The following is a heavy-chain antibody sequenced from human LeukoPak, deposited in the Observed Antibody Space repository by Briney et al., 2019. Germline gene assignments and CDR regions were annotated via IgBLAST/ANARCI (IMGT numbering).Heavy chain of an antibody. CDR2: MNPNSGNT. V-gene: IGHV1-8*01. J-gene: IGHJ4*02. D-gene: IGHD2-2*01. CDR3: AGAACTSCYTFDY. Sequence: ASVKVSCKASGYTFTSYDINWVRQATGQGLEWMGWMNPNSGNTGYAQKFQGRVTMTRNTSISTAYMELSSLRSEDTAVYYCAGAACTSCYTFDYWGQGTLVTVSS. CDR1: GYTFTSYD.